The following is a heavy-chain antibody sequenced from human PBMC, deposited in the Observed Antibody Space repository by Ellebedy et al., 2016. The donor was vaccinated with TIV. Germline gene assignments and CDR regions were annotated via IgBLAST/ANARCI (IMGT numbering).Heavy chain of an antibody. Sequence: PSETLSLTCAVYGGSFSGYYWSWIRQPPGKGLEWVAVIWYDGSNKYYADSVKGRFTISRDNSKNTLYLQMNSLRAEDTAVYYCARVDRYCSGGSCYSGHFDYWGQGTLVTVSS. CDR1: GGSFSGYY. CDR3: ARVDRYCSGGSCYSGHFDY. D-gene: IGHD2-15*01. V-gene: IGHV3-33*08. CDR2: IWYDGSNK. J-gene: IGHJ4*02.